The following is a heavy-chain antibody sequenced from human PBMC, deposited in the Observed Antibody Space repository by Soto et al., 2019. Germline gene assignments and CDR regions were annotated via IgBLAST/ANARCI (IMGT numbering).Heavy chain of an antibody. CDR2: ISSGAITI. Sequence: GGALRLSCAASVFTFSDYYMNWIRQAPGKGLEWVSYISSGAITIYYADSVKGRFTISRDNAKNSLYLQMNSLRAEDTAVYYCAGQYSSSSVEFWGQGTLVTSPQ. J-gene: IGHJ4*02. CDR1: VFTFSDYY. CDR3: AGQYSSSSVEF. V-gene: IGHV3-11*01. D-gene: IGHD6-6*01.